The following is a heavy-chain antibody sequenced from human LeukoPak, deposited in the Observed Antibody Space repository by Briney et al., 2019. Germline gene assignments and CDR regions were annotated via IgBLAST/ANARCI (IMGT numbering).Heavy chain of an antibody. CDR1: GFTFSTYA. J-gene: IGHJ4*02. Sequence: GGSLRLSCAASGFTFSTYAMSWVRQAPGKGLEWVSVINNNGDSTYYADSVKGRFTISRDNSKNTLYLQMNSLRAEDTAVYYCASDSPWDYWGQGTLVTVSS. D-gene: IGHD3-22*01. CDR3: ASDSPWDY. CDR2: INNNGDST. V-gene: IGHV3-23*01.